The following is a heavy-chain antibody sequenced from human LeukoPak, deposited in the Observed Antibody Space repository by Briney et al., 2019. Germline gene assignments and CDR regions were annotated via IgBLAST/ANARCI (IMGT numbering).Heavy chain of an antibody. J-gene: IGHJ6*02. Sequence: SQTLSLTCTVSGGSISSGGYYWSWIRQHPGKGLEWIGYIYYSGSTYYNPSLKSRVTISVDTSKNQFSLKLSSVTAADTAVYYCARGAPGYRGYYYGMDVWGQGTTVTVSS. V-gene: IGHV4-31*03. CDR2: IYYSGST. CDR1: GGSISSGGYY. CDR3: ARGAPGYRGYYYGMDV. D-gene: IGHD3-10*01.